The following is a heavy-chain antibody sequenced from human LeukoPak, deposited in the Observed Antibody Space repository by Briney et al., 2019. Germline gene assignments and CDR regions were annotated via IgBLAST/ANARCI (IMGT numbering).Heavy chain of an antibody. D-gene: IGHD3-22*01. CDR2: IIPIFGTA. CDR1: GGTFSSYA. CDR3: ASYYYDSSGYYGPLDY. J-gene: IGHJ4*02. V-gene: IGHV1-69*05. Sequence: SMKVSCKASGGTFSSYAISWVRQAPGQGLEWMGGIIPIFGTANYAQSLQGRVTITTDESTSTAYMELSSLRSEDTAVYYCASYYYDSSGYYGPLDYWGQGTLVTVSS.